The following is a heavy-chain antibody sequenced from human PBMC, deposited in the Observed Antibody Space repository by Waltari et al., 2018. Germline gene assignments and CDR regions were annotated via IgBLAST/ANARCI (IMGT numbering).Heavy chain of an antibody. CDR2: ISWNSGSI. Sequence: EVQLVESGGGLVQPGRSLRLSCAASGFTFDDYAMHWVRQAPGKGLEWVSGISWNSGSIGYADSVKGRFTISRDNAKNSLYLQMNSLRAEDTALYYCASSGTDYFDYWGQGTLVTVSS. J-gene: IGHJ4*02. CDR1: GFTFDDYA. CDR3: ASSGTDYFDY. V-gene: IGHV3-9*01.